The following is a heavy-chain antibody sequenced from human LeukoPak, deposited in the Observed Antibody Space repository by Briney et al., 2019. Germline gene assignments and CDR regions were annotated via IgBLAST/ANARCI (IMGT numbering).Heavy chain of an antibody. D-gene: IGHD3-22*01. CDR3: ARDNYYYDSSGYNFPLDY. CDR1: GFTFSSFP. Sequence: GGSLRLSCAASGFTFSSFPMHWVRQAPGKGLEWVAAISYDGNIRYYADSVKGRFTNSRDNSKNTLYLQMNSLRAEDTAVYYCARDNYYYDSSGYNFPLDYWGQGTLVTVSS. J-gene: IGHJ4*02. CDR2: ISYDGNIR. V-gene: IGHV3-30*01.